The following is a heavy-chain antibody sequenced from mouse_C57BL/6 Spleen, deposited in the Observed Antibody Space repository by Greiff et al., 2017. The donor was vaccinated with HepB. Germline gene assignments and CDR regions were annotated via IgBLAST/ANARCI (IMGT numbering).Heavy chain of an antibody. J-gene: IGHJ2*01. V-gene: IGHV1-69*01. CDR3: ARSLDDGSYYFDY. D-gene: IGHD2-3*01. CDR1: GYTFTSYW. CDR2: IDPSDSYT. Sequence: QVQLQQPGAELVMPGASVKLSCKASGYTFTSYWMHWVKQRPGQGLEWIGEIDPSDSYTNYNQKFKGKSTLTVDKSSSTAYMQLSSLTSEDSAVYYCARSLDDGSYYFDYWGQGTTLTVSS.